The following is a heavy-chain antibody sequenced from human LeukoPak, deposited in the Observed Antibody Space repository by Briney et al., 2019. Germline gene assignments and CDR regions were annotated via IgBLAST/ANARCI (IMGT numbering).Heavy chain of an antibody. D-gene: IGHD6-6*01. V-gene: IGHV4-31*03. CDR1: GGSISSSSYY. CDR3: ARNRRPRHAFDI. CDR2: IYYSGST. J-gene: IGHJ3*02. Sequence: PSETLSLTCTVSGGSISSSSYYWSWIRQHPGKGLEWIGYIYYSGSTYYNPSLKSRVTISVDTSKNQFSLKLSSVTAADTAVYYCARNRRPRHAFDIWGQGTMVTVSS.